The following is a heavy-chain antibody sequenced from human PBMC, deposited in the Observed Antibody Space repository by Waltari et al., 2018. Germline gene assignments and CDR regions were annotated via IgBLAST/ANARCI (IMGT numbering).Heavy chain of an antibody. Sequence: EVHLVESGGGLVHPGGSVRLSCAASGVIVSNNYMSWVRQPPGKGLEWVSVIYRGGETYYADSVKGRFTISRDNSKNTLDLQMNNVRAEDTAVYYCTSDHGLSWPLDWGQGTMVTVSS. CDR1: GVIVSNNY. CDR2: IYRGGET. CDR3: TSDHGLSWPLD. D-gene: IGHD6-13*01. J-gene: IGHJ4*02. V-gene: IGHV3-53*01.